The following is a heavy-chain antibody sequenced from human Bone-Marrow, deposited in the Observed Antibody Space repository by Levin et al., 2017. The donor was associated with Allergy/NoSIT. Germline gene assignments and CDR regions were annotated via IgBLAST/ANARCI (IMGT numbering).Heavy chain of an antibody. J-gene: IGHJ4*02. CDR3: ARDFSGEELVESRGVLVPDY. V-gene: IGHV1-18*01. CDR2: ISAYNGNT. CDR1: GYTFTSYG. Sequence: ASVKVSCKASGYTFTSYGISWVRQAPGQGLEWMGWISAYNGNTNYAQKLQGRVTMTTDTSTSTAYMELRSLRSDDTAVYYCARDFSGEELVESRGVLVPDYWGQGTLVTVSS. D-gene: IGHD6-6*01.